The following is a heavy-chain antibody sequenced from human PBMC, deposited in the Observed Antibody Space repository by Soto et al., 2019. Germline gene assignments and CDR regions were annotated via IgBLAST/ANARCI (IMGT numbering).Heavy chain of an antibody. CDR1: GFTFSDYD. J-gene: IGHJ6*02. CDR2: ITSSGRTT. Sequence: QVQLVESGGGLVKPGGSLRLSCAASGFTFSDYDMNWIRQAPGKGLEWVSYITSSGRTTYYADSVKGRFTISRDNAKNPLYRQMNSLRAEDTAVYYCPRDLCLVIEYSISPLTYYGMDVWGQGTTVTVSS. D-gene: IGHD6-6*01. V-gene: IGHV3-11*01. CDR3: PRDLCLVIEYSISPLTYYGMDV.